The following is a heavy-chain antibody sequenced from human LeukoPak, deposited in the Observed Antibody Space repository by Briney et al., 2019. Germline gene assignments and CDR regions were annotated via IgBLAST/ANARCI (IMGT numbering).Heavy chain of an antibody. J-gene: IGHJ6*02. Sequence: PGGSLRLSCAASGFTFSDYYMSWIRQAPGKGLEWVSYISGSTSYTNYADSVKGSFTISRDNAKNSLYLQMNSLRAEDKAVYYCARDSSWGSGYNYGMDVWGQGTTVTVSS. D-gene: IGHD6-13*01. V-gene: IGHV3-11*05. CDR2: ISGSTSYT. CDR1: GFTFSDYY. CDR3: ARDSSWGSGYNYGMDV.